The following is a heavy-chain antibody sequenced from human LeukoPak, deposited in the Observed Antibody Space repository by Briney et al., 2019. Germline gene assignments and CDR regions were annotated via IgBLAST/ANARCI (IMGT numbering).Heavy chain of an antibody. CDR1: GFTFSSYG. D-gene: IGHD6-19*01. V-gene: IGHV3-33*01. CDR2: IWYDGSNK. CDR3: AREGIAVAGKDYYYYGMDV. Sequence: GGSLRLSCAASGFTFSSYGMHWVRQAPGKGLEWVAVIWYDGSNKYYADSVKGRSTIPRDHSKSTLYLQMNSLRSEDTAVYYCAREGIAVAGKDYYYYGMDVWGQGTTVTVSS. J-gene: IGHJ6*02.